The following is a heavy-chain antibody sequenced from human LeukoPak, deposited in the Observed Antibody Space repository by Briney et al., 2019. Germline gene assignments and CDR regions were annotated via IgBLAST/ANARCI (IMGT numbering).Heavy chain of an antibody. D-gene: IGHD2-8*01. J-gene: IGHJ1*01. CDR2: IRYDGSNK. V-gene: IGHV3-30*02. CDR1: GFTFSSYG. Sequence: PGGSLRLSCAASGFTFSSYGMHWVRQAPGKGLEWVAFIRYDGSNKYYADSVKGRFTISRGNSKSTLYLQMNSLRAEDTAVYYCAKEAQVLKGYFQHWGQGTLVTVSS. CDR3: AKEAQVLKGYFQH.